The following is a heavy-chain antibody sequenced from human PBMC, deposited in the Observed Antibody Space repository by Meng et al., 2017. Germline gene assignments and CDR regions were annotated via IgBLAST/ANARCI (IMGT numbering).Heavy chain of an antibody. D-gene: IGHD2-21*02. J-gene: IGHJ4*02. V-gene: IGHV4-31*03. CDR1: GEPISSGVYF. Sequence: VLLQELGPRLCTPVETLFRTCTVSGEPISSGVYFWCCTRHHPGTGLEWIGYMYPSVSTHYNPSQESRVTSSIDTSKNQLSLELSSVTAADTAVYYCARDVTGHYYFDYWGQGTLVTVSS. CDR3: ARDVTGHYYFDY. CDR2: MYPSVST.